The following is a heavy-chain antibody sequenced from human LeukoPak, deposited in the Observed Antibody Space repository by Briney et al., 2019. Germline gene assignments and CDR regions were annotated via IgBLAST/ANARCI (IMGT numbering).Heavy chain of an antibody. V-gene: IGHV3-30*04. CDR3: ARDPDLYCGGDCFSFDY. CDR1: GFTFSSYA. CDR2: ISYDGSNK. Sequence: PGGSLRLSCAASGFTFSSYAMHWVRQAPGKGLEWVAVISYDGSNKYYADSVKGQFTISRDNSKNTLYLQMNSLRAEDTAVYYCARDPDLYCGGDCFSFDYWGQGTLVTVSS. D-gene: IGHD2-21*02. J-gene: IGHJ4*02.